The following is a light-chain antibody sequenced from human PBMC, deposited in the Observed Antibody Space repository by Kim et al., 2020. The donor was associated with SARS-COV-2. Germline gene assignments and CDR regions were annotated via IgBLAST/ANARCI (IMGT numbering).Light chain of an antibody. J-gene: IGKJ4*01. Sequence: DIQMTQSPSSLSASVGDRVTITCRASQVISNSLAWYQQKPGKAPELLLYTASRLESGVPSRFSGSGSGTDCTHTISSLQPEDFATYYCLQYHTSPLTFGGGTKVDIK. CDR1: QVISNS. CDR2: TAS. V-gene: IGKV1-NL1*01. CDR3: LQYHTSPLT.